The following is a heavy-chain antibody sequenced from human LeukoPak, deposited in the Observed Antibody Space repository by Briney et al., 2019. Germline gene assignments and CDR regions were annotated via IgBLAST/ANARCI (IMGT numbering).Heavy chain of an antibody. D-gene: IGHD3-3*01. Sequence: PSETLSLTCTVSGGPISSYYWSWIRQPAGKGLEWIGRIYTSGSTNYNPSLKSRVTMSVDTSRNQFSLKLSSVTAADTAVYYCARAPNDFWSGYYTENWFDPWGQGTLVTVSS. J-gene: IGHJ5*02. V-gene: IGHV4-4*07. CDR1: GGPISSYY. CDR3: ARAPNDFWSGYYTENWFDP. CDR2: IYTSGST.